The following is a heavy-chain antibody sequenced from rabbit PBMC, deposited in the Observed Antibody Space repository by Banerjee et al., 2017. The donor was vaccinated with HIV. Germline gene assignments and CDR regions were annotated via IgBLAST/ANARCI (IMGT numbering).Heavy chain of an antibody. V-gene: IGHV1S45*01. D-gene: IGHD4-1*01. J-gene: IGHJ4*01. CDR3: ARDGSGWGANFNL. CDR2: IYTGSGSA. Sequence: QEQLEEPEGDLVKPEGSLTLTCTASGFSFSSSYWICWVRQAPGKGLEWIACIYTGSGSALYVSWAKGRFTISKTSSTTVTLQMTSLTAADTATYFCARDGSGWGANFNLWGPGTLVTVS. CDR1: GFSFSSSYW.